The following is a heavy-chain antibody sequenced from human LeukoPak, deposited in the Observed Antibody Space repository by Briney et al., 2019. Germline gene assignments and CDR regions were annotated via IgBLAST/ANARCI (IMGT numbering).Heavy chain of an antibody. Sequence: GASVKVSCKASGGTFSSYAISWVRQAPGQGLEWMGGIIPIFGTANYAQKFQGRVTITTDESTSTAYMELSSLTSDDTAVYYCARDIIGDGLVHLDYWGLGTPVTVSS. J-gene: IGHJ4*02. D-gene: IGHD2-21*01. CDR1: GGTFSSYA. CDR2: IIPIFGTA. V-gene: IGHV1-69*05. CDR3: ARDIIGDGLVHLDY.